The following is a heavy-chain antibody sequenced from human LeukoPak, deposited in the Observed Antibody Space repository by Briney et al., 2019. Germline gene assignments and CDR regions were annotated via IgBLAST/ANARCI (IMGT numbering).Heavy chain of an antibody. CDR3: AKAPSGSYYSSSFVY. CDR2: ISGSGGST. Sequence: GGSLRLSCAASGFTFSSYATSWVRQAPGKGLEWVSAISGSGGSTYYADSVKGRFTISRDNSKNTLYLQMNSLRAEDTAVYYCAKAPSGSYYSSSFVYWGQGTLVTVSS. J-gene: IGHJ4*02. D-gene: IGHD1-26*01. CDR1: GFTFSSYA. V-gene: IGHV3-23*01.